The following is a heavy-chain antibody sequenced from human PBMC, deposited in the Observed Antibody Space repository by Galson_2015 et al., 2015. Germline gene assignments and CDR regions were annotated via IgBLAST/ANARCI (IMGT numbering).Heavy chain of an antibody. J-gene: IGHJ3*02. V-gene: IGHV4-34*01. CDR3: ARGGDFWSGRNAFDI. CDR1: GGSFSGYY. D-gene: IGHD3-3*01. CDR2: INHSGST. Sequence: ETLSLTCAVYGGSFSGYYWSWIRQPPGKGLEWIGEINHSGSTNYNPSLKSRVTISVDTSKNQFSLKLSSVTAADTAVYYCARGGDFWSGRNAFDIWGQGTMVTVSS.